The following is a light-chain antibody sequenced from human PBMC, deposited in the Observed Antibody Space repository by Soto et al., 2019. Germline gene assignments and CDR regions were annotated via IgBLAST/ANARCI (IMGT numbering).Light chain of an antibody. V-gene: IGKV3D-15*01. CDR1: QSVSSSY. J-gene: IGKJ1*01. Sequence: SQSPGTLSLSQGERATLSCRASQSVSSSYLAWYQQKPGQAPRLLIYGASSRATGIPDRFSGSGSGTEFTLTISSLQSEDFAVYYCHQYNHWLTWTFGQGTNVDI. CDR3: HQYNHWLTWT. CDR2: GAS.